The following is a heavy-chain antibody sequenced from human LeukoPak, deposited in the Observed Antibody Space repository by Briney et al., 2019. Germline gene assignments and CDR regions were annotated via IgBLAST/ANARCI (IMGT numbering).Heavy chain of an antibody. D-gene: IGHD5-24*01. CDR2: ISSSGESP. CDR1: GFTFSRYA. J-gene: IGHJ4*02. Sequence: QSGGSLRLSCAASGFTFSRYATSWVRQAPGKGLEWVCGISSSGESPYYADSVKGRFTISRDNSKNTLYLEINSLRAEDTAVYYCAKKSRDGYNPFDYLGQGTLVTVSS. CDR3: AKKSRDGYNPFDY. V-gene: IGHV3-23*01.